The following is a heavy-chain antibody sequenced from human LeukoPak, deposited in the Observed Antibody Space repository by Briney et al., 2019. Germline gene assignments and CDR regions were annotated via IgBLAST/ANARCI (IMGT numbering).Heavy chain of an antibody. D-gene: IGHD6-19*01. V-gene: IGHV3-23*01. J-gene: IGHJ4*02. CDR3: VQDRLAGHLDY. CDR1: GFTFSSYA. Sequence: GGSLRLSCAASGFTFSSYAMSWVRQAPGKGLEWVSAISGSGGSTYYADSVKGRFTISRDNSKNTLYLQMNSLRAEDTAVYYCVQDRLAGHLDYWGRGTLVTVSS. CDR2: ISGSGGST.